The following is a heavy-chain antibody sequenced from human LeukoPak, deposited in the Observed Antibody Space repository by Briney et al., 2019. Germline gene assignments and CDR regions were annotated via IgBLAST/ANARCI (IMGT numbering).Heavy chain of an antibody. CDR3: ARPTKAYCSSTSCYLWYFDY. CDR1: GYSFTSYW. CDR2: IHPGDSDT. D-gene: IGHD2-2*01. J-gene: IGHJ4*02. V-gene: IGHV5-51*01. Sequence: GESLKISCMGSGYSFTSYWIGWMRQMLGKGLGWMGIIHPGDSDTRYSPSFQGQVTISADKFISTAYLQWTSLKASDTAMYYCARPTKAYCSSTSCYLWYFDYWGQGTLVTVSS.